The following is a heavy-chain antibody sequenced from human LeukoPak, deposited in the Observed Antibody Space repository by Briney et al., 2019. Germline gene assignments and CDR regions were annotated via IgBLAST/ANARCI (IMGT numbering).Heavy chain of an antibody. J-gene: IGHJ4*02. D-gene: IGHD6-19*01. V-gene: IGHV3-23*01. Sequence: GGSLRLSCAASGFTFSSYAMSWVRQAPGKGLEWVSAISGSGGSTYYADSVKGRFTISRDNSKNTLYLQMNSLRAEDTAVYYCAQDDSGWWSYYFDYWGQGTLVTVSS. CDR1: GFTFSSYA. CDR2: ISGSGGST. CDR3: AQDDSGWWSYYFDY.